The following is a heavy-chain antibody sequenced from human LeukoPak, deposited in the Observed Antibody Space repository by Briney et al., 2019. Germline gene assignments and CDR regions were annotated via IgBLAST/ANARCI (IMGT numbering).Heavy chain of an antibody. Sequence: SETLSLTCAVYGGSFSGYYWSWIRQPPGKGLEWIGEINHSGSTNYNPSLKSRVTISVDTSKNQFSLKLSSVTAADTAVYYCARHGIVVVPAAIPHWGQGTLVTVSS. J-gene: IGHJ4*02. CDR3: ARHGIVVVPAAIPH. V-gene: IGHV4-34*01. CDR2: INHSGST. D-gene: IGHD2-2*02. CDR1: GGSFSGYY.